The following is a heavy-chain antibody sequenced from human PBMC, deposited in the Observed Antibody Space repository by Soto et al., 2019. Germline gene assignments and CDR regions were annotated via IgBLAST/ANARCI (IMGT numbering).Heavy chain of an antibody. CDR1: GFSFSNYA. Sequence: EVQLLESGGVLVQPGGSLRLSCAASGFSFSNYAMTWVRQPPGKGLEWVSGVTGNADRTYYADSVKGRFTIFRDNSKNTLYLQMNSLRAEDMAIYYCARDCSSSSCSVWKYWGQGVLVTVSS. CDR2: VTGNADRT. V-gene: IGHV3-23*01. D-gene: IGHD2-2*01. CDR3: ARDCSSSSCSVWKY. J-gene: IGHJ4*02.